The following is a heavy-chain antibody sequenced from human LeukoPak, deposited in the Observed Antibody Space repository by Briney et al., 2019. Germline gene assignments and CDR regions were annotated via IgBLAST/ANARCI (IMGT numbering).Heavy chain of an antibody. CDR2: INPNNGGT. CDR1: GYTFTSNY. D-gene: IGHD1-7*01. V-gene: IGHV1-2*02. J-gene: IGHJ6*03. Sequence: ASVKVSCKTFGYTFTSNYMQWVRQAPGQGLEWVGWINPNNGGTYYAEKFQGRVTMTRDTSAYTVYMELDRLRYDDTAVYYCARAFITGTTHYYYMDVWGKGTTVTVSS. CDR3: ARAFITGTTHYYYMDV.